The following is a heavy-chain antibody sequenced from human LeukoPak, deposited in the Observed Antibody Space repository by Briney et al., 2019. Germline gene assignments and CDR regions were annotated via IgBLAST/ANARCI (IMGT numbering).Heavy chain of an antibody. CDR2: IYTSGST. J-gene: IGHJ3*02. CDR3: ARDLFDAFDI. V-gene: IGHV4-61*02. Sequence: SETLSLTCTVSGGPISSGSYYWSWIRQPAGKGLEWIGRIYTSGSTNYNPSLKSRVTISVDTSKNQFSLKLSSVTAADTAVYYCARDLFDAFDIWGQGTMVTVSS. CDR1: GGPISSGSYY.